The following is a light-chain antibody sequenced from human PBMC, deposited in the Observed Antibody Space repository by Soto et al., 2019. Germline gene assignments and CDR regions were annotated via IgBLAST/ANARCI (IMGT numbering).Light chain of an antibody. CDR3: SSYANTDPWV. J-gene: IGLJ3*02. V-gene: IGLV2-14*01. Sequence: QSVLTQPAAVSGSPGQSITISCTGSSSDIGGYNYVSWYQQYPGKAPKLMIYEVSNRPSGISNRFSASKSGNTASLTISGLQAEDEADYYCSSYANTDPWVFGGGTKLTVL. CDR2: EVS. CDR1: SSDIGGYNY.